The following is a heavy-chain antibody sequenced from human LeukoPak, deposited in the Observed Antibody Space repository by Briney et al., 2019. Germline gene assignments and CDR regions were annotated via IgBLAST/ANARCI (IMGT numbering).Heavy chain of an antibody. D-gene: IGHD3-22*01. CDR1: GASITSSNYY. Sequence: SETLSLTCTVSGASITSSNYYWSWIRQHPGKGLEWIGYIRYSGSTYHNPSLKSRLAISADTSRNQFSLDLSSVTAADTAVYYCARGFYYDNYMDVWGNGTTVTVSS. J-gene: IGHJ6*03. V-gene: IGHV4-31*03. CDR3: ARGFYYDNYMDV. CDR2: IRYSGST.